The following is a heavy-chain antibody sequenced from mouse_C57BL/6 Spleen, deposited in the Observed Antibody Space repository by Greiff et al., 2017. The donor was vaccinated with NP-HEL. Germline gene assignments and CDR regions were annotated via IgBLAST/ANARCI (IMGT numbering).Heavy chain of an antibody. CDR1: GYTFTSYW. CDR3: ARDWGYAMDY. J-gene: IGHJ4*01. CDR2: IHPNRGST. Sequence: QVQLQQPGAELVKPGASVKLSCKASGYTFTSYWMHWVKQRPGQGLEWIGMIHPNRGSTNYNEKFKSKATLTVDKSSSTAYMQLSSLTSEDSAVYYCARDWGYAMDYWGQGTSVTVSS. V-gene: IGHV1-64*01. D-gene: IGHD4-1*01.